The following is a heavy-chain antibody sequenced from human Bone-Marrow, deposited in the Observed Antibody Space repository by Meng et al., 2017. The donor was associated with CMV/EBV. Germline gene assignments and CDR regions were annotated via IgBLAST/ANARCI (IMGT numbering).Heavy chain of an antibody. CDR1: GGSFSDYY. CDR3: AREQWLAHYFDY. J-gene: IGHJ4*02. CDR2: IYGSGST. Sequence: SETLSLTCSVSGGSFSDYYWTWIRQPPGKGLEWIGYIYGSGSTNYNPSLKSRVTISVDTSSRHFSLKLSSVTATDTAVYYCAREQWLAHYFDYWGQGALVTVSS. D-gene: IGHD6-19*01. V-gene: IGHV4-59*01.